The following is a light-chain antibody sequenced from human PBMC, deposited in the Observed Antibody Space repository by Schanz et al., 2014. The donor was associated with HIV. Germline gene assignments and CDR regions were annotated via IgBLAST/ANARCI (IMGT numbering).Light chain of an antibody. Sequence: ALTQPASVSGSPGQSITISCSGASSDVGYSYYISWYQQQPGRPPKLIIYDVSNRPSGVSDRFSGSKSGNTASLTISGLQAEDEADYYCGSCSTTNTCTFGGGTKLTVL. CDR3: GSCSTTNTCT. J-gene: IGLJ3*02. V-gene: IGLV2-14*03. CDR2: DVS. CDR1: SSDVGYSYY.